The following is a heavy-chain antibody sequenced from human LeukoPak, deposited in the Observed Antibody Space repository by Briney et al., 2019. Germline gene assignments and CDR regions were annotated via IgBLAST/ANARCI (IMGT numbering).Heavy chain of an antibody. D-gene: IGHD2-2*02. V-gene: IGHV4-34*01. J-gene: IGHJ6*02. Sequence: SETLSLTCAVYGGSFSGYYWSWIRQPPGKGLEWIGEINHSGSTNYNPSLKSQVTISVDTSKNQFSLKLSSVTAADTAVYYCARNLKIVVVPAAIQRHYYYYGMDVWGQGTTVTVSS. CDR1: GGSFSGYY. CDR2: INHSGST. CDR3: ARNLKIVVVPAAIQRHYYYYGMDV.